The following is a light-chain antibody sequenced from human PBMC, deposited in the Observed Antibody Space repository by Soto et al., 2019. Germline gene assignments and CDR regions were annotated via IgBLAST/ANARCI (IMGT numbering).Light chain of an antibody. Sequence: EIVLTQSPGTLSLSPGERATLSCRASQSVSSSYLSWYQQKPCQAPRLLIYGASSRATGLPDRFSGSGSGTDFTLTISRLEPEDFAVYYCQQYGRSPWTFGQGTKVEIK. J-gene: IGKJ1*01. CDR1: QSVSSSY. V-gene: IGKV3-20*01. CDR3: QQYGRSPWT. CDR2: GAS.